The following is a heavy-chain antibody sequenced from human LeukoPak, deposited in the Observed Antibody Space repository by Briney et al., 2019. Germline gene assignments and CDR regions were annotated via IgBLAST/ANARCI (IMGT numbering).Heavy chain of an antibody. CDR3: ARDVHSSGYYDNDY. D-gene: IGHD3-22*01. Sequence: ASVKVSCKASGYSFTTYGISWVRQAPGQGLEWMGWISAYSGNTNYAQKLQGGVTMTIDISTSTAYMELRSLRSDDTAVYYCARDVHSSGYYDNDYWGQGTLVTVSS. CDR1: GYSFTTYG. V-gene: IGHV1-18*01. J-gene: IGHJ4*02. CDR2: ISAYSGNT.